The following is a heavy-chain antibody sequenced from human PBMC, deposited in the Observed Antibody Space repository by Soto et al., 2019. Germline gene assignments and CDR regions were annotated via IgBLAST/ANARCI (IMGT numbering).Heavy chain of an antibody. Sequence: QVQLVQSGAEVKNPGASVKISCTASGYNFINNYIYWVRLAPGQGLEYMGLIYLSGGNTKYAQKFQDRVTMTRDTSTNTVYLELTSLRFDDTAMYYCAKEGAEWGQGTLVTVSS. J-gene: IGHJ4*02. CDR1: GYNFINNY. CDR2: IYLSGGNT. CDR3: AKEGAE. V-gene: IGHV1-46*01.